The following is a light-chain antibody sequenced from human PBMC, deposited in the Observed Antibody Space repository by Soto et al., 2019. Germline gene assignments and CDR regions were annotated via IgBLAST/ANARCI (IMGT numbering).Light chain of an antibody. V-gene: IGKV1-5*03. CDR2: LAS. CDR3: LQHNSYPWT. CDR1: QSISNW. J-gene: IGKJ1*01. Sequence: DIQMSHAPSTLSGSVGDRVTITCRASQSISNWLAWYQQKPGKAPKLLIYLASSLESGVPSRFSGSGSGTEFTLTISNLQPDDFATYYCLQHNSYPWTFGQGTKVDI.